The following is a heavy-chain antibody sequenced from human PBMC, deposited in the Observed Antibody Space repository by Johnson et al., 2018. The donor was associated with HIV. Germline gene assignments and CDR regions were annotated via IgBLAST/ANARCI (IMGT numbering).Heavy chain of an antibody. J-gene: IGHJ3*02. V-gene: IGHV3-66*02. CDR3: ANDGGGGRYWEYNFDI. CDR1: GITFSDYY. Sequence: VQLVESGGGLVKPGGSLRLSCAAAGITFSDYYMSWVRQAPGKGLEWVSIIYSGGSTYYTRSGKGRFTFSRDNSENTLFQQMNSLRDEDKAVYYCANDGGGGRYWEYNFDIWGQGTMVTVSS. CDR2: IYSGGST. D-gene: IGHD6-19*01.